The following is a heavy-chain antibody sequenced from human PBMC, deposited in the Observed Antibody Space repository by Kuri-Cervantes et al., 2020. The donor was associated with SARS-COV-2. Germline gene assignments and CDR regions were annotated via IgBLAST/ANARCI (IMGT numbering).Heavy chain of an antibody. J-gene: IGHJ6*02. CDR3: ARPSNFHHDSGAYV. CDR1: GFTFSSYG. D-gene: IGHD3-22*01. Sequence: GESLKISCAASGFTFSSYGMHWVRQAPGKGLEWVAFIWYDGSNKYYADSVKGRFTISGDNFKNTVYLQMNSLRAEDTAVYYCARPSNFHHDSGAYVWGQGTTVTVSS. V-gene: IGHV3-33*01. CDR2: IWYDGSNK.